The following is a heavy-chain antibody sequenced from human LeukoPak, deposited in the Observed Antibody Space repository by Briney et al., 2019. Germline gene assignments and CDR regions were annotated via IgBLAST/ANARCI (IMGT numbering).Heavy chain of an antibody. CDR1: GYSFTSYW. CDR2: IYPGDSDT. D-gene: IGHD3-3*01. Sequence: GESLKISCKGSGYSFTSYWIGWVRQMPGKGLEWMGIIYPGDSDTRYSPSFQGQVTISADKSISTAYLQWSSLKASDTAMYYCARQPSRGFTIFGVVTWHHAFDIWGQGTMVTVSS. V-gene: IGHV5-51*01. CDR3: ARQPSRGFTIFGVVTWHHAFDI. J-gene: IGHJ3*02.